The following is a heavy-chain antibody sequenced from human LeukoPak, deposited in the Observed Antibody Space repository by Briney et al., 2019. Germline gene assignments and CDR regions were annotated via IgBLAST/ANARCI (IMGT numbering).Heavy chain of an antibody. CDR3: AKEMNDYVDYFYMDV. Sequence: AGSLRLSCAASGLTFSSYAMHWVRQAPGKGLDWVAFIRYDGTKKYCADSVKGRFTVSRDNSKNTLYLQMNSLRAEDTAVYYCAKEMNDYVDYFYMDVWGKGTTVTVSS. CDR2: IRYDGTKK. CDR1: GLTFSSYA. V-gene: IGHV3-30*02. D-gene: IGHD4-17*01. J-gene: IGHJ6*04.